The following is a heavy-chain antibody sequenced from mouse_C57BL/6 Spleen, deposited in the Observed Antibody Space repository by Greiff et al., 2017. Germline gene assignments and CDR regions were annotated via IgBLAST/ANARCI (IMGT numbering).Heavy chain of an antibody. J-gene: IGHJ3*01. Sequence: EVKLMESGGGLVKPGGSLKLSCAASGFTFSDYGMHWVRQAPEEGLEWVAYISSGSSTIYYADTVKGRFTISRDNAKNTLFLQMTSLRSEDTAMYYCARGWDGAWFAYWGQGTLVTVSA. D-gene: IGHD4-1*01. CDR2: ISSGSSTI. CDR1: GFTFSDYG. V-gene: IGHV5-17*01. CDR3: ARGWDGAWFAY.